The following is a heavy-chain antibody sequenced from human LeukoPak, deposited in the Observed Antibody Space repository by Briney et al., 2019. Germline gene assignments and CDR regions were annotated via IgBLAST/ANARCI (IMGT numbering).Heavy chain of an antibody. CDR1: GYTFTGYY. J-gene: IGHJ3*02. D-gene: IGHD3-9*01. CDR3: AREYDILSAFDI. CDR2: IDPNSGGT. V-gene: IGHV1-2*02. Sequence: GASVKVSCKASGYTFTGYYMHWVRQAPGQGLEWMGWIDPNSGGTNYAQKFQGRVTMTRDTSISTAYMELSRLRSDDTAVYYCAREYDILSAFDIWGQGTMVTVSS.